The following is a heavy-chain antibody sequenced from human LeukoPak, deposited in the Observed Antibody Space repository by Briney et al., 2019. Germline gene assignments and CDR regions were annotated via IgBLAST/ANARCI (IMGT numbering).Heavy chain of an antibody. CDR2: IYYSGST. J-gene: IGHJ4*02. D-gene: IGHD6-13*01. CDR3: ARSRGYFDY. Sequence: SQTLSLTCTVSGGSISSYYWSWIRQPPGKGLEWIGYIYYSGSTNYNPSLKSRVTISVDTSKNQFSLKLSSVTAADTALYYCARSRGYFDYWGQGTLVTVSS. CDR1: GGSISSYY. V-gene: IGHV4-59*01.